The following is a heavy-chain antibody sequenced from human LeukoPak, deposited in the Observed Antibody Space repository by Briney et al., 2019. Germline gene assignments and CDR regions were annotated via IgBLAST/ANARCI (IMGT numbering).Heavy chain of an antibody. CDR2: INHSGST. Sequence: SETLSLTCAVYGGSFSGYYWSWIRQPPGKGLEWIGEINHSGSTNYNPSLKSRVTISVDTSKNQFSLKLSSVTAADTAVYYCARGPTTNPYSSGWYRYFQHWGQGTLVTVSS. V-gene: IGHV4-34*01. CDR1: GGSFSGYY. D-gene: IGHD6-19*01. J-gene: IGHJ1*01. CDR3: ARGPTTNPYSSGWYRYFQH.